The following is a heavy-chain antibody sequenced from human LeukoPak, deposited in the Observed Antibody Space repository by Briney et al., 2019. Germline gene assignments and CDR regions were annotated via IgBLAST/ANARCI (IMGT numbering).Heavy chain of an antibody. CDR3: VRASGSFDF. J-gene: IGHJ4*02. CDR2: IWSDGSNK. Sequence: PGGSLRLSSAASGFTFSDYGIHWVRRAPGKGLEWVAVIWSDGSNKYYADSVKGRFTISRDNSRKTLYLQMNSLRVEDTAVYYCVRASGSFDFWGQGTLVTVSS. CDR1: GFTFSDYG. V-gene: IGHV3-33*01. D-gene: IGHD3-10*01.